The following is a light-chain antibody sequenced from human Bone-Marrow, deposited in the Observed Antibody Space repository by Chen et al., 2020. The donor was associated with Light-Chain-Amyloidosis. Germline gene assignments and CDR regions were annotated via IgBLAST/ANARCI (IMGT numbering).Light chain of an antibody. CDR1: TSNSGNNF. J-gene: IGLJ3*02. Sequence: QSILTQPPSASGPPGQRGIISCSGSTSNSGNNFVHWYQHPPGTAPKLLSSRNNQRPSGVPSRFSGCESGTSTSMTISGLRCEDEADYYCGTWNDRVRGPVFGGGTKLTVL. CDR2: RNN. V-gene: IGLV1-47*01. CDR3: GTWNDRVRGPV.